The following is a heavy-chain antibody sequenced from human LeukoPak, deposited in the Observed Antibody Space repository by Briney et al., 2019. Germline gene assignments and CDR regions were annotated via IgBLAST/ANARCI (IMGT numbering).Heavy chain of an antibody. CDR2: INLSGGST. CDR1: GYTFTSYH. Sequence: ASVKVSCKASGYTFTSYHMHWVRQAPGQGLEWMGKINLSGGSTTYAQKFQGRVTMTRDTSTSTVYMELSSLRSEDTAVYYCARDSGGLRQASFDYWGQGTLVTVSS. D-gene: IGHD4-17*01. J-gene: IGHJ4*02. V-gene: IGHV1-46*01. CDR3: ARDSGGLRQASFDY.